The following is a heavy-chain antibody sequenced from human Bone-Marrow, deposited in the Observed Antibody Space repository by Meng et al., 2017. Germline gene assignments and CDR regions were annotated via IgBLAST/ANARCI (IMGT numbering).Heavy chain of an antibody. CDR2: IYPGDSAT. D-gene: IGHD4-17*01. CDR3: ARSVSIYGDYDYYGMDV. Sequence: GESLKISCKGSGYTFNNYWIGWVRQVPGKGLEWMGIIYPGDSATRYSPSFQGQVTISADKSISTAYLQWSSLKASDTAMYYCARSVSIYGDYDYYGMDVWGQGTTVTVSS. CDR1: GYTFNNYW. V-gene: IGHV5-51*01. J-gene: IGHJ6*02.